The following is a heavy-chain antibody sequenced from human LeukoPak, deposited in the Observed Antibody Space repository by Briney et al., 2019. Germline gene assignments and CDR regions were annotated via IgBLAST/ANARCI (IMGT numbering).Heavy chain of an antibody. Sequence: WRSLRLSCAASGCTFSSYARHWVRQAPGKGLEWVGVISYDGSNKYYADSVKGRFTISRDNSKNTLYLQMNSLRAEDTAVYYCARDKSAFVAVALYYFDYWGQGTLVTVSS. V-gene: IGHV3-30-3*01. CDR1: GCTFSSYA. CDR3: ARDKSAFVAVALYYFDY. D-gene: IGHD6-19*01. J-gene: IGHJ4*02. CDR2: ISYDGSNK.